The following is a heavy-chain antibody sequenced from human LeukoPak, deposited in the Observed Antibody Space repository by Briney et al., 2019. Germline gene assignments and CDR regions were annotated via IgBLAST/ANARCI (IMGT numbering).Heavy chain of an antibody. CDR2: IPDDGSDK. CDR3: AKDRKWLVPPAPPQLDY. D-gene: IGHD6-19*01. V-gene: IGHV3-30*02. CDR1: GFTFSIYG. J-gene: IGHJ4*02. Sequence: GGSLRLSCAASGFTFSIYGMHWVRQAPGKGLVWVAFIPDDGSDKYYADSVKGRFTISRDNSKNTLYLQMNSLRAEDTAVYYCAKDRKWLVPPAPPQLDYWGQGTLVTVSS.